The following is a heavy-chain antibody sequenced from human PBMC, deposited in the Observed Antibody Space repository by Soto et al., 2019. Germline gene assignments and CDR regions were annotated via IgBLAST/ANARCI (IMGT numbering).Heavy chain of an antibody. V-gene: IGHV3-30-3*01. CDR1: GFTFSSYA. Sequence: GGSLRLSCAASGFTFSSYAMHWVRQAPGKGLEWVAVISYDGSNKYYADYVKGRFTISRDNSKNTLYLQMNSLRAEDKAFFYCASPYHDSSGYSFFDYWGQGTLVTVSS. CDR3: ASPYHDSSGYSFFDY. D-gene: IGHD3-22*01. CDR2: ISYDGSNK. J-gene: IGHJ4*02.